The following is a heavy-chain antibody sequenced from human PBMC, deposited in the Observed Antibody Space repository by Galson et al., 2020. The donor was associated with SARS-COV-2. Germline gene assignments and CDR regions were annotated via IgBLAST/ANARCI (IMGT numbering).Heavy chain of an antibody. CDR3: ARDGGSYLDY. D-gene: IGHD1-26*01. CDR2: ISYDGSNK. CDR1: GFTFSSYA. J-gene: IGHJ4*02. Sequence: TGGSLRLSCAASGFTFSSYAMHWVRQAPGQGLEWVAVISYDGSNKYYADSVKGRFTISRDNSKNTLYLQMNSLRAEDTAVYYCARDGGSYLDYWGQGTLVTVSS. V-gene: IGHV3-30-3*01.